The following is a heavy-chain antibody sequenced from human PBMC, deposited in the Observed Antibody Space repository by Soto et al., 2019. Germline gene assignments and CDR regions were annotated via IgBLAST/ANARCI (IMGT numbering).Heavy chain of an antibody. CDR1: GYPVTAYY. J-gene: IGHJ3*02. CDR3: ARGGGVGVAGSAAFDM. Sequence: QLHLVQSGAVVKKPGASVTVSCSASGYPVTAYYMHWVRQAPGRGLEWMGGINPATGAAKYTQTFQGRGTMTRDTSPSTVFRELSGLTSEDTAVFYWARGGGVGVAGSAAFDMWGQGTLVTVSS. CDR2: INPATGAA. D-gene: IGHD3-3*01. V-gene: IGHV1-2*02.